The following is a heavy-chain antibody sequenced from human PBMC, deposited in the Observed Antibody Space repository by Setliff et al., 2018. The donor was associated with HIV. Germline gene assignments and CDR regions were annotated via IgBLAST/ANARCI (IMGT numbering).Heavy chain of an antibody. D-gene: IGHD3-22*01. V-gene: IGHV4-4*09. CDR2: IYTSGST. CDR3: ARGLSFYDPGGFDY. Sequence: SETLSLTCTVSGDSISTDYWTWIRQPPGKGLEWIGYIYTSGSTNYNPSLKSRVTISVDTSKNQFSLKLSSVTAADTAVYYCARGLSFYDPGGFDYWGQGTLVTVSS. CDR1: GDSISTDY. J-gene: IGHJ4*02.